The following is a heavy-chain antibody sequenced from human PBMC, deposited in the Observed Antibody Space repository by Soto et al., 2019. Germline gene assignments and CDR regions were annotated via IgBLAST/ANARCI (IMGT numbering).Heavy chain of an antibody. D-gene: IGHD1-1*01. CDR1: GGSISSGGYY. CDR2: IYYSGST. Sequence: QVQLQESGPGLVKPSQTLSLTCTVSGGSISSGGYYWRWIRQHPGKGLEWIGYIYYSGSTYYNPSLKSRVTISVDTSKNQFSLKLSSVTAADTAVYYCARDSTTGTPYAFDIWGQGTMVTVSS. V-gene: IGHV4-31*03. J-gene: IGHJ3*02. CDR3: ARDSTTGTPYAFDI.